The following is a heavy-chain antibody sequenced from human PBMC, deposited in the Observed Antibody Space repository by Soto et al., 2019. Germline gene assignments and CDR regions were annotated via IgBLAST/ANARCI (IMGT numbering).Heavy chain of an antibody. J-gene: IGHJ5*01. CDR3: ARSGGVCGGAACYPHWFDF. Sequence: LRLSCGASGFTFSTYAMDWVRQAPGKGLEWVSTIFSGGAGTKYADSVKGRFTIFRDNSLNTLYLQMNSLRAEDTAVYYCARSGGVCGGAACYPHWFDFWGHGTLVTVSS. V-gene: IGHV3-23*01. CDR1: GFTFSTYA. D-gene: IGHD3-16*01. CDR2: IFSGGAGT.